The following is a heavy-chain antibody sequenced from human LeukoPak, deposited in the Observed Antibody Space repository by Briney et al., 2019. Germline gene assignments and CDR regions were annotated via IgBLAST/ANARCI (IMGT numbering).Heavy chain of an antibody. Sequence: PGGSPRLSCAASGFTVSSNYMSWVRQAPGKGLEWVSVIYSGGSTYYADSVKGRFTISRDNSKNTLSLQMNSLRAEDTAVYYCAKGLKTTVGPYMGYHYYMDVWGKGTTVTVSS. D-gene: IGHD1-1*01. CDR3: AKGLKTTVGPYMGYHYYMDV. CDR1: GFTVSSNY. CDR2: IYSGGST. V-gene: IGHV3-66*01. J-gene: IGHJ6*03.